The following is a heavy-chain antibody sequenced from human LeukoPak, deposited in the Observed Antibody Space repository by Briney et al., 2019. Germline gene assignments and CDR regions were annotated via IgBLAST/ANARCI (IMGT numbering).Heavy chain of an antibody. CDR2: IIPILGIA. J-gene: IGHJ4*02. D-gene: IGHD2-15*01. V-gene: IGHV1-69*04. CDR3: ARDHCSGGSCYSDY. CDR1: GGTFSSYA. Sequence: EASVKVSCKASGGTFSSYAISWVRQAPGQGLEWMGRIIPILGIANYAQKFQGRVTITADKPTSTAYMELSSLRPEDTAVYYCARDHCSGGSCYSDYWGQGTLVTVSS.